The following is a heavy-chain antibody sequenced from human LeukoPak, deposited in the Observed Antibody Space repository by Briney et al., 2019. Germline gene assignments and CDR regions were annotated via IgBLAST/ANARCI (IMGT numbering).Heavy chain of an antibody. CDR3: ARDGGGLGMGAFDI. J-gene: IGHJ3*02. CDR2: IYSGGST. CDR1: GFTVSSNY. Sequence: GGSLRLSCAASGFTVSSNYMSWVRQAPGKGLEWVSVIYSGGSTYYADSVKGRFTISRDNSKNTLYLQMNSLRAEDTAVYYCARDGGGLGMGAFDIWGQGTMVTVSS. D-gene: IGHD3-16*01. V-gene: IGHV3-53*01.